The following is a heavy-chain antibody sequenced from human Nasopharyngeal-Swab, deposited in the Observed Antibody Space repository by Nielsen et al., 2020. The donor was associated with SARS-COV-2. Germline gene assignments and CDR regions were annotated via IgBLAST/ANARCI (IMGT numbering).Heavy chain of an antibody. CDR3: ARSTYGDADDAFDI. D-gene: IGHD4-17*01. CDR2: ISSSSSYT. Sequence: GESLNISCAASGFTFSDYYMSWIRQAPGKGLEWVSYISSSSSYTNYADSVKGRFTISRDNAKNSLYLQMNSLRAEDTAVYYCARSTYGDADDAFDIWGQGTMVTVSS. J-gene: IGHJ3*02. V-gene: IGHV3-11*03. CDR1: GFTFSDYY.